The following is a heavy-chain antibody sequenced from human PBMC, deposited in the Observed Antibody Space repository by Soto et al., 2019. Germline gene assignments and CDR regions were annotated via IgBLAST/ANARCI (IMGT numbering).Heavy chain of an antibody. J-gene: IGHJ3*01. V-gene: IGHV4-4*02. D-gene: IGHD3-9*01. Sequence: QVQLQESGPGLVKPSGTLSLTCAVSGGSLSSSHWWTWVRQSPGKGREYIGEISHSGTSNSNPSLKSRVTLSVDKSKNHCSLTLTSVTAAYTAVYYCARVVLTITRGAFDAWGQGTLVIVSS. CDR2: ISHSGTS. CDR1: GGSLSSSHW. CDR3: ARVVLTITRGAFDA.